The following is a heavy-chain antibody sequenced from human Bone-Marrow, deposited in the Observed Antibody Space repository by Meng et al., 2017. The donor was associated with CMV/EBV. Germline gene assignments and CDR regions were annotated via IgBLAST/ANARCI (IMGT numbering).Heavy chain of an antibody. V-gene: IGHV5-51*01. D-gene: IGHD3-22*01. CDR1: GYSFTNYW. CDR2: IYPGDSDT. J-gene: IGHJ4*02. CDR3: ARDDSSGSIDY. Sequence: GASLKISCKGSGYSFTNYWLGWVRQMPGKGLEWMGIIYPGDSDTRYSPSFQGQVNISADKSISTAYLQWSSLKASDTAMYYCARDDSSGSIDYWGQGTLVTVSS.